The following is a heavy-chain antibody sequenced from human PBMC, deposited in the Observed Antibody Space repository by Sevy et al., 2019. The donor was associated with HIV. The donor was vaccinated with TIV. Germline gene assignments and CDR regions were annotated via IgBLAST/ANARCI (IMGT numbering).Heavy chain of an antibody. J-gene: IGHJ4*02. V-gene: IGHV3-73*01. CDR3: TLTTAADYYGSGSTSVGWY. CDR1: GFTFSGSA. CDR2: IRSKANSYAT. D-gene: IGHD3-10*01. Sequence: GRSLRLSCAASGFTFSGSAMHWVRQASGKGLEWVGRIRSKANSYATAYAASVKGRFTISRDDSKNTAYLQMNSLKTEDTAVYYCTLTTAADYYGSGSTSVGWYWGQGTLVTVSS.